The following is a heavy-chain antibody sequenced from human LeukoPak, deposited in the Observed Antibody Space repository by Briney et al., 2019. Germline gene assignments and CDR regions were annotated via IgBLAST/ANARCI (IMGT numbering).Heavy chain of an antibody. V-gene: IGHV1-2*02. CDR2: MDTNSGGT. Sequence: GASVKVSCKASGYTFTSYGISWVRQAPGQGLEWMGWMDTNSGGTNYAPKFQGRVTMTRDTSISTAYMDLSSLTPDDSAVYYCARSNYGGHGAGDNWFDPWGQGTLVTVSS. CDR1: GYTFTSYG. CDR3: ARSNYGGHGAGDNWFDP. J-gene: IGHJ5*02. D-gene: IGHD4/OR15-4a*01.